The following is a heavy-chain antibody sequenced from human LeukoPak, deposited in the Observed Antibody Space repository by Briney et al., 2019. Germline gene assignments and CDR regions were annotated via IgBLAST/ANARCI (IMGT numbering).Heavy chain of an antibody. Sequence: GGSLRLSCAASGFTFSSYGMHWVRQAPGTGLEWVAFIRYDGSNKYYADSVKGRFTISRDNSKNTLYLQMKSLRAEDTAVYYCARDRKSTVVIQTSPDAFDIWGQGTMVTVSS. V-gene: IGHV3-30*02. CDR2: IRYDGSNK. CDR1: GFTFSSYG. D-gene: IGHD4-23*01. J-gene: IGHJ3*02. CDR3: ARDRKSTVVIQTSPDAFDI.